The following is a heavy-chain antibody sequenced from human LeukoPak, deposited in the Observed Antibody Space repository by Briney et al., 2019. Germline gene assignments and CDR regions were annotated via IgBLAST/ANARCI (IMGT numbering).Heavy chain of an antibody. Sequence: SETLSLTCTVSGGSISSYYWSWIRQPPGKGLEWIGYIYYSGSTNYNPSLKSRVTISVGTSKNQFSLKLSSVTAADTALYYCARYEVSLAWFDPWGQGTLVTVSS. CDR3: ARYEVSLAWFDP. CDR1: GGSISSYY. CDR2: IYYSGST. V-gene: IGHV4-59*08. J-gene: IGHJ5*02. D-gene: IGHD3-16*02.